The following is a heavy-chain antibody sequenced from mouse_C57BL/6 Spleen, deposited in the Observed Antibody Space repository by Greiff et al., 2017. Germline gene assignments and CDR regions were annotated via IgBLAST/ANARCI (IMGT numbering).Heavy chain of an antibody. CDR3: ARHGDWFAY. CDR2: IYPRSGST. Sequence: VQVVESGAELARPGASVKLSCKASGYTFTSSGISWVKQRTGQGLEWIGEIYPRSGSTSYNEKFKGKGTLTADKSSSTAYMELLSPTSEDSSVYFCARHGDWFAYWGQGTLVTVSA. CDR1: GYTFTSSG. V-gene: IGHV1-81*01. J-gene: IGHJ3*01.